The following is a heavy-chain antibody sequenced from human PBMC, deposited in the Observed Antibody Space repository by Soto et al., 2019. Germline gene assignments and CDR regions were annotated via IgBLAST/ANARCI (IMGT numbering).Heavy chain of an antibody. CDR2: ISSSSSYI. CDR3: ARDTPQGPLDGMDV. Sequence: GGSLRLSYAASVFTFSSYTMKWVRQSPGKGLDWVSSISSSSSYIYYADSEKGRFTISRDNAKNSLYMQMNSLRAEDTAVYYCARDTPQGPLDGMDVCGQGTTVTVSS. V-gene: IGHV3-21*01. J-gene: IGHJ6*02. CDR1: VFTFSSYT.